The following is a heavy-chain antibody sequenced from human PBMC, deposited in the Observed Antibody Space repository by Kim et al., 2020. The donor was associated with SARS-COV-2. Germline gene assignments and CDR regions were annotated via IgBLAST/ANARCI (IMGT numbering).Heavy chain of an antibody. V-gene: IGHV3-23*01. D-gene: IGHD2-21*01. Sequence: GGSLRLSCVASGFTFSSYGMSWVRQAPGKGLEWVSAISGSGSDTFYADFVKGRFTISRDNSKNTLYLQMNSLRAEDTAQYYCVKRPIVVVSGPRGPWGQGTLVTVSS. CDR2: ISGSGSDT. CDR1: GFTFSSYG. J-gene: IGHJ1*01. CDR3: VKRPIVVVSGPRGP.